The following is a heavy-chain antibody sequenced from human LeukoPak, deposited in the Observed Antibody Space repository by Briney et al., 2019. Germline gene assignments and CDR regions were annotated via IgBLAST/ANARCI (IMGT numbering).Heavy chain of an antibody. CDR1: GFTFSSYW. V-gene: IGHV3-74*01. Sequence: GRSLRLSCAASGFTFSSYWMHWVRQAPGKGLVWVSRINSDGNRTTYADSVKGRFTISRDNAKNTLHLQMNSLRAEDTAVYYCARDVQAGPGYWGQGTLVTVSS. J-gene: IGHJ4*02. CDR2: INSDGNRT. CDR3: ARDVQAGPGY. D-gene: IGHD6-19*01.